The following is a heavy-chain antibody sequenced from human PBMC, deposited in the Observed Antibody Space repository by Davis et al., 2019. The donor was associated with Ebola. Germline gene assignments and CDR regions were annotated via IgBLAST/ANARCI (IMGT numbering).Heavy chain of an antibody. V-gene: IGHV3-23*01. CDR1: GFTFSSYA. Sequence: GESLKISCAASGFTFSSYAMSWVRQAPGKGLEWVSGISGSGGSTYYADSVKGRFTISRDNAKNTLYLQMNSLRVEDTAVYYCACYVLGWGQGTLVTVSS. D-gene: IGHD2-8*01. J-gene: IGHJ4*02. CDR3: ACYVLG. CDR2: ISGSGGST.